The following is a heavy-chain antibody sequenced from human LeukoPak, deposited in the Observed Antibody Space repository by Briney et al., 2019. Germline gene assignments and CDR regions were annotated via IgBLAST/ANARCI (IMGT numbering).Heavy chain of an antibody. CDR1: GFTFSSYA. CDR3: ASWGDDAFDV. D-gene: IGHD3-16*01. V-gene: IGHV3-30*01. CDR2: ISHDGSNK. Sequence: GGSLRLSCAASGFTFSSYAMHWVRQAPGKGLEWVAVISHDGSNKYYADSVKGRFTISRDSSKNTLYLQMNSLRAEDTAVYYCASWGDDAFDVWGQGTMVTVSS. J-gene: IGHJ3*01.